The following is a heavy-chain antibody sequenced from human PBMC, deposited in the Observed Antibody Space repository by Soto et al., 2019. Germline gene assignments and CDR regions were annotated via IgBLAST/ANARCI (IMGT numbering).Heavy chain of an antibody. CDR1: GYTLTELS. CDR2: FDPEDGET. V-gene: IGHV1-24*01. Sequence: ASVKVSCKVSGYTLTELSMHWLLQAPGKGLEWMGGFDPEDGETIYAQKFQGRVTMTEDTSTDTAYMELSSLRSEDTAVYYCATAPAPYGSGSYRGTDYWGQGTLVTVSS. CDR3: ATAPAPYGSGSYRGTDY. J-gene: IGHJ4*02. D-gene: IGHD3-10*01.